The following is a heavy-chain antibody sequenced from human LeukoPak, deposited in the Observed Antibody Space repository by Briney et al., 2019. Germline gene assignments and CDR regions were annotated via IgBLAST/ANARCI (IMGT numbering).Heavy chain of an antibody. V-gene: IGHV4-59*01. CDR3: ARVRYDSSAYYFFWNY. D-gene: IGHD3-22*01. CDR1: GGSISGYY. J-gene: IGHJ4*02. Sequence: SETLSLTCAVSGGSISGYYWSWIRQTPGKGLEWIAYIHYSGYTNYNPSLKSRVTISVDTSKNQFSLKLSSVTAADTAVYYCARVRYDSSAYYFFWNYWGQGILVTVSS. CDR2: IHYSGYT.